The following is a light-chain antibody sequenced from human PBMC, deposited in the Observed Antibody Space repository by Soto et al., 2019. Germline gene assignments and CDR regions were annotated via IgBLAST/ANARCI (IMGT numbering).Light chain of an antibody. CDR2: EVV. J-gene: IGLJ2*01. V-gene: IGLV2-23*02. CDR3: SSYAGSSNVL. CDR1: SSDVGNYDL. Sequence: QSVLTQPASVSGSPGQSITISCTGTSSDVGNYDLVSWYQQRPGKAPKLVIYEVVKRPSGISNRFSGSKSGNTASLTISGLQSEDEADYYCSSYAGSSNVLFGGGTKLTVL.